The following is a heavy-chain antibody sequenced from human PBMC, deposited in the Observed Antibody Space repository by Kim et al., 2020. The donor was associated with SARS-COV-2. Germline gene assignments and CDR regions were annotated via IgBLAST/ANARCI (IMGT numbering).Heavy chain of an antibody. Sequence: GGSLRLSCAASGFTFDDYAMHWVRQAPEKGLEWVSGISWNSGSIGYADSVKGRFTISRDNAKNSLYLQMNSLRAEDTALYYCAKGTYDSGSLYFDYWGQGTLVTVSS. CDR2: ISWNSGSI. CDR1: GFTFDDYA. J-gene: IGHJ4*02. CDR3: AKGTYDSGSLYFDY. V-gene: IGHV3-9*01. D-gene: IGHD3-10*01.